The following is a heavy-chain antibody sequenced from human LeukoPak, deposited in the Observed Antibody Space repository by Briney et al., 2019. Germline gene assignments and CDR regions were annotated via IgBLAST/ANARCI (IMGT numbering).Heavy chain of an antibody. D-gene: IGHD2-15*01. CDR1: GGAISGYY. V-gene: IGHV4-59*08. J-gene: IGHJ5*02. CDR3: VRLVHCSGGSCYSAGGRDWFDP. Sequence: SETLSLTCTVSGGAISGYYWNWFRKPPGKGLKWIGYIVYGGSTNYNPSLKSRVTISVDTSKNQFSLKLYSVTAADTAVYYCVRLVHCSGGSCYSAGGRDWFDPWGQGTLVTVSS. CDR2: IVYGGST.